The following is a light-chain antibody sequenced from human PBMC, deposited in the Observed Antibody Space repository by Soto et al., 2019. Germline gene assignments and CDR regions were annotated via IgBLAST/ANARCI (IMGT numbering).Light chain of an antibody. J-gene: IGKJ1*01. V-gene: IGKV1-5*01. CDR3: QHCVGQWT. Sequence: DIQMTQSPSPVSASVGDRVTITCLASQTITNRLAWSQRKPGKAPKVLIYDAANLASGIPSRFSGSGSGTKIILTNSSLQHDDFATYCCQHCVGQWTFGQRPQVEVK. CDR1: QTITNR. CDR2: DAA.